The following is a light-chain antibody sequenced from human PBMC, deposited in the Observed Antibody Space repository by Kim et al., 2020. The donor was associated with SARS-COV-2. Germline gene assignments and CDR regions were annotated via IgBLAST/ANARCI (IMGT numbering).Light chain of an antibody. J-gene: IGKJ4*01. CDR3: MQTLQTPLT. Sequence: DIVMTQSPLSLAVTPGEPASISCRSSQSLLYKNEYNFLDWLRQKPGQSPQVLIYLASNRSSGAPDRFSGSVSGTEFTLQISRVEAEDVGVYYCMQTLQTPLTFGGGTKLEI. CDR1: QSLLYKNEYNF. V-gene: IGKV2-28*01. CDR2: LAS.